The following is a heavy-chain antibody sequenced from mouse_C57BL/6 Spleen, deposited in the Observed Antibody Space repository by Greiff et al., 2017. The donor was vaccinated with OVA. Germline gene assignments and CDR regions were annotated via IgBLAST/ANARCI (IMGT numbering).Heavy chain of an antibody. CDR1: GYAFSSSW. CDR2: IYPGDGYT. D-gene: IGHD1-1*02. CDR3: ARGRWYLDAKDY. V-gene: IGHV1-82*01. Sequence: VQLQQSGPELVKPGASVKISCTASGYAFSSSWMNWVKQRPGKGLEWIGRIYPGDGYTNYNGKFKGKATLTADKSSSTAYLHLSSLSSEDSRVYFCARGRWYLDAKDYWGQGTSVTVSS. J-gene: IGHJ4*01.